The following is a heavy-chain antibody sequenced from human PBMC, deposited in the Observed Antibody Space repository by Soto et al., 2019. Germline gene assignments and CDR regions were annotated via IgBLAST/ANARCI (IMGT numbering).Heavy chain of an antibody. J-gene: IGHJ6*03. Sequence: QVQLQESGPGLVKPSETLSLTCAVSGGSISSRNWWTWVRQPPGKGLEWIGEIFHNGNTKYNSSLKSRLTRSVDASRNQFSLRLISVTAADTAVYFCARGRTSIRYYDFIDVWGKGTAVTVSS. D-gene: IGHD1-7*01. CDR3: ARGRTSIRYYDFIDV. CDR2: IFHNGNT. V-gene: IGHV4-4*02. CDR1: GGSISSRNW.